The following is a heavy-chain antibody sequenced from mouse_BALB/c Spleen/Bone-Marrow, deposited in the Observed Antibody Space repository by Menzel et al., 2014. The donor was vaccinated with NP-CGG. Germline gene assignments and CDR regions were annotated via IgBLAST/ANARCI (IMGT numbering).Heavy chain of an antibody. Sequence: QVQLQQSGPELVKPGASVKMSCKASGYTFASYYIHWVKQRPGQGLEWIGWIYPGDGSTKYNEKFKGKTTLTADKSSSTAYMLLSSLTSEDSAIYFCARQAMDYWGQGTSVAVSS. CDR1: GYTFASYY. CDR3: ARQAMDY. J-gene: IGHJ4*01. CDR2: IYPGDGST. V-gene: IGHV1S56*01.